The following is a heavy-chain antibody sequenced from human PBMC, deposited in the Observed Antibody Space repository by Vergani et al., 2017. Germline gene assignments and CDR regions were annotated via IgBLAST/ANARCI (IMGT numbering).Heavy chain of an antibody. CDR3: AKDQQYRPQSGSGSYYFGY. CDR2: IRGSGGST. CDR1: GFTFSSYA. D-gene: IGHD3-10*01. V-gene: IGHV3-23*01. J-gene: IGHJ4*02. Sequence: EVQLLESGGGLVQPGGSLRLSCAASGFTFSSYAMSWVRQAQGKGLEWVSAIRGSGGSTSYADSVKGRFTISIDNSKNTLYLQMNSLRAEDTAVYYCAKDQQYRPQSGSGSYYFGYWGQGTLVTVSS.